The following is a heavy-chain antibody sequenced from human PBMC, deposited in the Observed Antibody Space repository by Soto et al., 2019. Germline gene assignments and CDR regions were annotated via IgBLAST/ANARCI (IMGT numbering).Heavy chain of an antibody. D-gene: IGHD5-18*01. CDR3: ARHIGYGGSYGHGDAFDI. CDR1: RVSISSSSYY. Sequence: SETLSLTCTVSRVSISSSSYYWGWIRQPPGKGLEWIGSIYYSGSTYYNPSLKSRVTISVDTSKNQFSLKLSSVTAADTAVYYCARHIGYGGSYGHGDAFDIWGQGTMVT. CDR2: IYYSGST. J-gene: IGHJ3*02. V-gene: IGHV4-39*01.